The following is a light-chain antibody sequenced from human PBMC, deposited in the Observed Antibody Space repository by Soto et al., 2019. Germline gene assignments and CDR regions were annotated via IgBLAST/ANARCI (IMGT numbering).Light chain of an antibody. Sequence: QSVLTQPPSVSGAPGQGVTISCTGSSSNIGAGYDVHWYQQLPGAAPKLLIFGNDNRPSGVPDRFSGSRSGTSASLAITGLQAEDEADYHCAAWDDSLNGPVFGGGTKLTVL. CDR1: SSNIGAGYD. CDR2: GND. J-gene: IGLJ3*02. V-gene: IGLV1-40*01. CDR3: AAWDDSLNGPV.